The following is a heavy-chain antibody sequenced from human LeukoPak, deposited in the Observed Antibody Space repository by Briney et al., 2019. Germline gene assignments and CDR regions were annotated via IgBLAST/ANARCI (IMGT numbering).Heavy chain of an antibody. V-gene: IGHV3-23*01. CDR2: ISGSGGST. CDR1: GFTVSSNY. J-gene: IGHJ4*02. Sequence: GGSLRLSCAASGFTVSSNYMSWVRQAPGKGLEWVSAISGSGGSTYYADSVKGRFTISRDNSKNTLYLQMNSLRAEDTAVYYCAKEPRGAGYFDYWGQGTLVTVSS. CDR3: AKEPRGAGYFDY.